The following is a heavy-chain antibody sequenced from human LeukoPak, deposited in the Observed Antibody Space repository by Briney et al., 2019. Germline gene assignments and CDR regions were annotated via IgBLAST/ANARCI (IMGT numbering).Heavy chain of an antibody. Sequence: PGGSLRLSCAASGFTLSTYEMNWVRQAPGKGLEWVSYISSSGSTIYYADSVKARFTISRDNAKNSLYLQMNSLRAEDTAVYYCTRVGQSYSTSGQALDHWGQGTLVTVSS. D-gene: IGHD2-8*01. CDR1: GFTLSTYE. CDR2: ISSSGSTI. J-gene: IGHJ4*02. CDR3: TRVGQSYSTSGQALDH. V-gene: IGHV3-48*03.